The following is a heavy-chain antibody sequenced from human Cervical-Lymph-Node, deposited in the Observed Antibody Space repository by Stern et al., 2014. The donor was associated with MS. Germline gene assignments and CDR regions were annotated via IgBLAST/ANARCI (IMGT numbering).Heavy chain of an antibody. Sequence: QVQLQESGPGLVKPSETLSLTCSVSGYSISSGYYWAWIRQPPGKGLERIGSIFNSGGTYYNPSLKSRVPMSVDTSKNQFSLRLSSVTAADTAVFYCARVGYYGVSGQGALDPWGQGTLVTVSS. J-gene: IGHJ5*02. CDR1: GYSISSGYY. CDR2: IFNSGGT. CDR3: ARVGYYGVSGQGALDP. D-gene: IGHD2-21*01. V-gene: IGHV4-38-2*02.